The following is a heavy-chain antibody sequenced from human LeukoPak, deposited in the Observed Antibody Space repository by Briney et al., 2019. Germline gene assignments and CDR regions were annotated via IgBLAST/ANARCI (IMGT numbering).Heavy chain of an antibody. J-gene: IGHJ4*02. Sequence: GGSLRLSCAASGFTFSNYAMSWVRQAPGKGLEWVSAITGGGSGIYYADSMKSRFTISRDNPKNTLYLQINSLRAEDTAVYYCAKWGDYDVLTGYYVSDYWGQGTLVTVSS. V-gene: IGHV3-23*01. D-gene: IGHD3-9*01. CDR2: ITGGGSGI. CDR3: AKWGDYDVLTGYYVSDY. CDR1: GFTFSNYA.